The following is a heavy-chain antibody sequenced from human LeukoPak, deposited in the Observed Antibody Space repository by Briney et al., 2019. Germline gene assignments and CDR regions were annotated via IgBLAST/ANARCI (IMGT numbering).Heavy chain of an antibody. V-gene: IGHV4-39*07. CDR2: MYYRGNT. J-gene: IGHJ4*02. CDR1: GGSISTITYY. CDR3: ARAWKGIQLWFLFDY. D-gene: IGHD5-18*01. Sequence: SETLSLTCTVSGGSISTITYYWGWIRQPPGKGLEWVGHMYYRGNTFYNPSLKSRVTISVDTSKNQFSLKLSSVTAADTAVYYCARAWKGIQLWFLFDYWGQGTLVTVSS.